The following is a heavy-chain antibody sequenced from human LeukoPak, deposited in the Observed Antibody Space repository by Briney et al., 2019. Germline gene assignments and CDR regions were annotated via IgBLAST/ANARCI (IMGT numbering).Heavy chain of an antibody. CDR2: ISSSSTYI. V-gene: IGHV3-21*01. D-gene: IGHD3-10*01. CDR3: AQDSGSYYSSGGY. CDR1: GFAFSDYG. Sequence: PGGSLRLSCAASGFAFSDYGMNWVRQAPGKGLEWVSSISSSSTYIYYADSVKGRFTISRDNAKNSLYLQMHSLRAEDTAVYYCAQDSGSYYSSGGYWGQGALVTVSS. J-gene: IGHJ4*02.